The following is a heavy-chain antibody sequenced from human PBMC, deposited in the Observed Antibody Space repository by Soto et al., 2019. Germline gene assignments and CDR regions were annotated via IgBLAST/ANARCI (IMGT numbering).Heavy chain of an antibody. J-gene: IGHJ6*02. CDR3: ARATTVTSSFFYYGLDV. D-gene: IGHD4-17*01. Sequence: WTWIRQPPGKGLEWIGHIYYNGNTYYNPSLKSRLTLSLDTSQNQFSLHLTSVIAADSASYFCARATTVTSSFFYYGLDVWGQGTTVNVSS. V-gene: IGHV4-30-4*08. CDR2: IYYNGNT.